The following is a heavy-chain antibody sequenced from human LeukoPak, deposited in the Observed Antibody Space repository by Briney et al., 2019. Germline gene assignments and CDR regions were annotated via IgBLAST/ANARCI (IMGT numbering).Heavy chain of an antibody. Sequence: PGGSLRLSCAASGFTFSNAWMSWVRQAPGKGLEWVGRIKTKTTGGTTDYAAPVKGRFTIPRDDSQNTLYLQMNSLQTEDTAVYYCTTDASPYCADGKCYTGGNFDYWGQGTLVTVSS. CDR1: GFTFSNAW. V-gene: IGHV3-15*01. J-gene: IGHJ4*02. D-gene: IGHD2-8*01. CDR2: IKTKTTGGTT. CDR3: TTDASPYCADGKCYTGGNFDY.